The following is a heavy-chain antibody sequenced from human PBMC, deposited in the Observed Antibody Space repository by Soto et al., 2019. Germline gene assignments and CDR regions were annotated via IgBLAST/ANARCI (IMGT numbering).Heavy chain of an antibody. V-gene: IGHV4-59*01. CDR3: AGGPGGYFDY. Sequence: SETLSLTCTVSGGSISSYYWSWIRQPPGKGLEWIGYIYYSGSTNYNPSIKSRVNISVDTSKNQFSLKLSSVTAADTAVYYCAGGPGGYFDYWGQVTLVTVSS. CDR2: IYYSGST. D-gene: IGHD3-10*01. J-gene: IGHJ4*02. CDR1: GGSISSYY.